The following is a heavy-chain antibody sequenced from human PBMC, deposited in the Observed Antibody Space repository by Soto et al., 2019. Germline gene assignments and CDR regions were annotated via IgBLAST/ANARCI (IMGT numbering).Heavy chain of an antibody. CDR1: GFTFSSYG. J-gene: IGHJ4*02. D-gene: IGHD3-3*01. CDR2: IWYDGSNK. CDR3: ARGDTIFGVVLYYFDY. Sequence: GGSLRLSCAASGFTFSSYGMHWVRQAPGKGLEWVAVIWYDGSNKYYADSVKGRFTISRDNSKNTLYLQMNSLRAEDTAVYYCARGDTIFGVVLYYFDYWGQGTLVTVSS. V-gene: IGHV3-33*01.